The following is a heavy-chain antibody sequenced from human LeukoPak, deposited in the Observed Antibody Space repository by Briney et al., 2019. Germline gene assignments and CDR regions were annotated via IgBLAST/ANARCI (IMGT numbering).Heavy chain of an antibody. CDR1: GFTFSSYW. J-gene: IGHJ4*02. CDR3: ARGRGYDHLDY. CDR2: ISYDGSNK. Sequence: GGSLRLSCVASGFTFSSYWMHWVRQAPGKGLEWVAVISYDGSNKYYADSVKGRFTISRDNSKNTLYLQMNSLRAEDTAVYYCARGRGYDHLDYWGQGTLVTVSS. V-gene: IGHV3-30-3*01. D-gene: IGHD5-12*01.